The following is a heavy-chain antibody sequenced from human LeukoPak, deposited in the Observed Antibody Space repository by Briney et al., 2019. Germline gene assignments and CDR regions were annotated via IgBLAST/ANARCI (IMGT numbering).Heavy chain of an antibody. CDR2: IRSSGSPI. Sequence: GGSLRLSCAASGFTFSSYSMNWVRQAPGKGLEWVAYIRSSGSPIYYADSVKGRFTISRDNAKNSLYLQMNSLKTEDTAVYYCTTAPLRYFDWLLFGYNWFDPWGQGTLVTVSS. CDR1: GFTFSSYS. V-gene: IGHV3-48*01. D-gene: IGHD3-9*01. CDR3: TTAPLRYFDWLLFGYNWFDP. J-gene: IGHJ5*02.